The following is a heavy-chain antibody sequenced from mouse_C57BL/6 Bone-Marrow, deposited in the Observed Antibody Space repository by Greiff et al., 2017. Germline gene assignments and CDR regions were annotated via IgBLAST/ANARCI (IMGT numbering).Heavy chain of an antibody. CDR1: GFTFSDYY. J-gene: IGHJ2*01. CDR2: ISNGGGST. V-gene: IGHV5-12*01. D-gene: IGHD1-1*02. Sequence: DVHLVESGGGLVQPGGSLKLSCAASGFTFSDYYMYWVRQTPEKRLEWVAYISNGGGSTYYPDTVKGRFTISRDNAKNTLYLQMSRLKSEDTAMYYCARGSYYFDYWGQGTTLTVSS. CDR3: ARGSYYFDY.